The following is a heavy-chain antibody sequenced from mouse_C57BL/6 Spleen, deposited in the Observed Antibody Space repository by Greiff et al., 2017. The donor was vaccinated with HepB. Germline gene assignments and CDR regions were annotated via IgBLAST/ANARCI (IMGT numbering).Heavy chain of an antibody. J-gene: IGHJ2*01. CDR2: IYPGDGDT. CDR3: ARHGSSPYYFDY. V-gene: IGHV1-80*01. CDR1: GYAFSSYW. Sequence: QVHVKQSGAELVKPGASVKISCKASGYAFSSYWMNWVKQRPGKGLEWIGQIYPGDGDTNYNGKFKGKATLTADKSSSTAYMQLSSLTSEDSAVYFCARHGSSPYYFDYWGQGTTLTVSS. D-gene: IGHD1-1*01.